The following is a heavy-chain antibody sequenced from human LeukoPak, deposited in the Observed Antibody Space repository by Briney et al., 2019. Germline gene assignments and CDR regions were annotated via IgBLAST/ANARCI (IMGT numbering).Heavy chain of an antibody. CDR1: GGSISSYY. D-gene: IGHD3-3*01. Sequence: PSETLSLTCTVSGGSISSYYWGWIRQPPGKGLEWIGYIYYSGSTNYNPSLKSRVTISVDTSKNQFSLKLSSVTAADTAVYYCARVGDFWSGYPNWYFDLWGRGTLVTVSS. J-gene: IGHJ2*01. CDR3: ARVGDFWSGYPNWYFDL. V-gene: IGHV4-59*01. CDR2: IYYSGST.